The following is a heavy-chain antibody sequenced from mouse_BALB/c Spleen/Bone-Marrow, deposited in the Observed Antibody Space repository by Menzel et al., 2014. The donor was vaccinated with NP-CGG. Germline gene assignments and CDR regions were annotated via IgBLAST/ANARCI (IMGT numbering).Heavy chain of an antibody. D-gene: IGHD1-1*02. CDR2: ISYDGTN. V-gene: IGHV3-6*02. Sequence: EVKLMESGPGLVKPSQSLSLTCSVTGYSITSGFYWNWIRQFPGNKLEWMGYISYDGTNNYNPSLKNRISITRDTSKNQFFLKLISVTTEDTATYYCSREGYGEGFGYWGQGTLVTVSA. CDR1: GYSITSGFY. J-gene: IGHJ3*01. CDR3: SREGYGEGFGY.